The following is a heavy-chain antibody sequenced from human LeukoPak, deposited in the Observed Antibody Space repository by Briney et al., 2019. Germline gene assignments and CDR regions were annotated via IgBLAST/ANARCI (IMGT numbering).Heavy chain of an antibody. Sequence: ASVKVSCKVSGYALTELSMHWVRQAPGKGLEWMGWINPNSGGTNYAQKFQGRVTMTRDTSISTAYMELSRLRSDDTAVYYCARAETVRGVHDYWGQGTLVTVSS. D-gene: IGHD3-10*01. CDR3: ARAETVRGVHDY. J-gene: IGHJ4*02. CDR2: INPNSGGT. V-gene: IGHV1-2*02. CDR1: GYALTELS.